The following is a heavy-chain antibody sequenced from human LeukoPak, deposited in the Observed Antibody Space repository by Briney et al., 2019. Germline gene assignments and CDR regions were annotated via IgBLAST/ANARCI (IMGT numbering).Heavy chain of an antibody. D-gene: IGHD2-8*02. CDR1: GDSVSSKSAA. J-gene: IGHJ4*02. V-gene: IGHV6-1*01. CDR3: ARTTGHFDY. Sequence: SQTLSLTSAISGDSVSSKSAACNWIRHSPSGGLEWLGRTYYRSKWYNDYAVSVKSRITINPDTSKNQFSLQLNSVAPEDTAVYYCARTTGHFDYWGQGTLVTVSS. CDR2: TYYRSKWYN.